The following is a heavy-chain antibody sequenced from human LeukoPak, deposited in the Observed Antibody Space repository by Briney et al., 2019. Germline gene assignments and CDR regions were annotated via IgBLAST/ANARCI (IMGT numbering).Heavy chain of an antibody. CDR3: ARGGYYDSSGLGVSFALAV. CDR2: IIPIFGTA. V-gene: IGHV1-69*05. D-gene: IGHD3-22*01. Sequence: ASVKVSCKASGGTFSSYAISWVRQAPGQGLEWMGRIIPIFGTANYAQKFQGRVTITTDESTSTAYMELSSLRSEDTAVYYCARGGYYDSSGLGVSFALAVWGQGTMVTVSS. J-gene: IGHJ3*01. CDR1: GGTFSSYA.